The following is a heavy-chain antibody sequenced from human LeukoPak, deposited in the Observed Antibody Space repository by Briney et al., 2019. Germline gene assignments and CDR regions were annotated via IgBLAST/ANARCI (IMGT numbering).Heavy chain of an antibody. Sequence: GGSLRLSCAASGFKFDDYGMSWVRQAPGQGLEWVTFIPYDGSNKYYADSVKGRFTISRDNAKNTLYLQMNSLRAEDTAVYYCARSLFWDILAPGAFDIWGQGTMVTVSS. CDR2: IPYDGSNK. CDR3: ARSLFWDILAPGAFDI. D-gene: IGHD3-9*01. CDR1: GFKFDDYG. V-gene: IGHV3-30*12. J-gene: IGHJ3*02.